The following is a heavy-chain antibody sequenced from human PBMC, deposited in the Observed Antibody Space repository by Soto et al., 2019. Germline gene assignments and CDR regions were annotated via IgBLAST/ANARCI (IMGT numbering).Heavy chain of an antibody. CDR1: GFTFSSYG. CDR2: IWYDGSNK. Sequence: GGSLRLSCAASGFTFSSYGMHWVRQAPGKGLEWVAVIWYDGSNKYYADSVKGRFTISRDNSKNTLYLQMNSLRAEDTAVYYCARDPGETDAFDIWGQGTMVTVSS. J-gene: IGHJ3*02. V-gene: IGHV3-33*01. CDR3: ARDPGETDAFDI. D-gene: IGHD2-21*01.